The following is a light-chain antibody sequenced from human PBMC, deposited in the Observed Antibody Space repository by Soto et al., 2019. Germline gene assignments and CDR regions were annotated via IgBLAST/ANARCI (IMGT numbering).Light chain of an antibody. V-gene: IGKV3-20*01. CDR1: QSLTSSY. CDR3: QRYESSPPSFP. Sequence: EIVLTQSPGTLSLTPGERATLSCRASQSLTSSYLAWYQQKPGQAPRLLIYGASSSATGIPDRFSGSGSGTDFTLTISRREPEDFAGYFWQRYESSPPSFPFGRGTKLEI. J-gene: IGKJ2*01. CDR2: GAS.